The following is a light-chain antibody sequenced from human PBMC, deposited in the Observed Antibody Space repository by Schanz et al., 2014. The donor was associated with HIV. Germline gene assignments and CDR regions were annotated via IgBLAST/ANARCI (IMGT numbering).Light chain of an antibody. CDR2: APS. V-gene: IGKV3-20*01. CDR1: QRLSSSY. J-gene: IGKJ4*01. CDR3: QQYNNWPPIT. Sequence: EIVLTQSPGSLSLSPGGRATLYCGASQRLSSSYLAWYQQKRDQPPRLVIYAPSTRAAGIPDRFSGSGSGTDFTLTITSLQSEDVAVYYCQQYNNWPPITFGGGTKVEIK.